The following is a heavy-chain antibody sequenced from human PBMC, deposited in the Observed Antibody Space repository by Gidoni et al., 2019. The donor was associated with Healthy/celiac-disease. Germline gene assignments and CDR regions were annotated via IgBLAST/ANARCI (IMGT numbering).Heavy chain of an antibody. CDR2: INHSGST. J-gene: IGHJ6*03. D-gene: IGHD2-2*01. V-gene: IGHV4-34*01. CDR1: GGSFSGYY. CDR3: ARNYRVPAAPYYYYYMDV. Sequence: QVQLQQWGAGLLKPSETLSLTCAVYGGSFSGYYWSWIRQPPGKGLEWSGEINHSGSTNYNPSLKSRVTISVDTSKNQFSLKLSSVTAADTAVYYCARNYRVPAAPYYYYYMDVWGKGTTVTVSS.